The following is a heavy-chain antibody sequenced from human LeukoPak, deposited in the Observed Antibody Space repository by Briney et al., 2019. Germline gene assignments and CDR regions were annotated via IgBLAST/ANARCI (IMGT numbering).Heavy chain of an antibody. D-gene: IGHD3-22*01. J-gene: IGHJ4*02. CDR1: GGSFSGYY. V-gene: IGHV4-59*08. Sequence: PSETLFLTCAVYGGSFSGYYWSWIRQPPGKGLEWIGYIYYSGSTNYNPSLKSRVTISVDTSKNQFSLKLSSVTAADTAVYYCARHGRPLDYYDTYFDYWGQGTLATVSS. CDR2: IYYSGST. CDR3: ARHGRPLDYYDTYFDY.